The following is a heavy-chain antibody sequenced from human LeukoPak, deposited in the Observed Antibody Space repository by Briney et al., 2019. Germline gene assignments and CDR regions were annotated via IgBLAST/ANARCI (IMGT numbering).Heavy chain of an antibody. CDR3: ARRGAVVVPAASDAYDI. D-gene: IGHD2-2*01. V-gene: IGHV4-59*08. CDR2: IYYSGST. CDR1: GGSISSYY. Sequence: SETLSLTCTVSGGSISSYYWSWIRQPPGKGLEWIGYIYYSGSTNYNPSLKSRVTISVDTSKNQFSLKLSSVTAADTAVYYCARRGAVVVPAASDAYDIWGQGTMVTVSS. J-gene: IGHJ3*02.